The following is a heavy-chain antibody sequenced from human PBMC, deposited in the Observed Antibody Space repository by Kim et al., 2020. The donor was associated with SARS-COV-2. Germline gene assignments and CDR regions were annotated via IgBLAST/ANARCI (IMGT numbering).Heavy chain of an antibody. V-gene: IGHV4-61*01. J-gene: IGHJ4*02. CDR1: GGSVSSGSYY. CDR3: ARDRGPSLMVRGVIPYFDY. Sequence: SETLSLTCTVSGGSVSSGSYYWSWIRQPPGKGLEWIGYIYYSGSTNYNPSLKSRVTISVDTSKNQFSLKLSSVTAADTAVYYCARDRGPSLMVRGVIPYFDYWGQGTLVTVSS. CDR2: IYYSGST. D-gene: IGHD3-10*01.